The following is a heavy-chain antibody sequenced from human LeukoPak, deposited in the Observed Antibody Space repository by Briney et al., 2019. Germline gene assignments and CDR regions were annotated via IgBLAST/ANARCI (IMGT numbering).Heavy chain of an antibody. D-gene: IGHD3-22*01. J-gene: IGHJ4*02. Sequence: PGGSLRLSCAASGFTFSDYYMSWVRQAPGKGLEWVSSISSSSSYIYYADSVKGRFTISRDNAKNSLYLQMNSLRAEDTAVYYCARDQDYYDSSGYSNWGQGTLVTVSS. CDR1: GFTFSDYY. V-gene: IGHV3-21*01. CDR2: ISSSSSYI. CDR3: ARDQDYYDSSGYSN.